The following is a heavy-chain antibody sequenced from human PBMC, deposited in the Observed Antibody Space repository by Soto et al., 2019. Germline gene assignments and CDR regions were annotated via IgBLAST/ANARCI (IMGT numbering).Heavy chain of an antibody. CDR1: GFTFSSYA. V-gene: IGHV3-23*01. CDR2: ISGSGGST. CDR3: AKGLNVDTAMVRVYYYYGMDV. J-gene: IGHJ6*02. Sequence: GGSLRLSCAASGFTFSSYAMSWVRQAPGKGLEWVSAISGSGGSTYYADSVKGRFTISRDNSKNTLYLQMNSLRAEDTAVYYCAKGLNVDTAMVRVYYYYGMDVWGQGTMVTVSS. D-gene: IGHD5-18*01.